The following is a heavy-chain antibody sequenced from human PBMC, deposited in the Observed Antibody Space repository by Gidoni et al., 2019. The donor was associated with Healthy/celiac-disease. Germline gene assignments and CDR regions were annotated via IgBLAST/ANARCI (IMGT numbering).Heavy chain of an antibody. J-gene: IGHJ5*02. Sequence: QVQLVESGGGLVKPGGSLRLSCAASGFTFRDYYMRWSRQAPGKVLGWFSYISISGSTIYYADSVKGRFTISRDNAKNSLYLQMNSLRAEDTAVYYCARTARPTYDYDSSIDGFDPWGQGTLVTVSS. V-gene: IGHV3-11*01. CDR3: ARTARPTYDYDSSIDGFDP. CDR2: ISISGSTI. D-gene: IGHD3-22*01. CDR1: GFTFRDYY.